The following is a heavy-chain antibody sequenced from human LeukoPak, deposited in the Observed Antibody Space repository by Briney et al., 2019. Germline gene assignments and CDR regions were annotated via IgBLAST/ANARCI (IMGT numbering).Heavy chain of an antibody. V-gene: IGHV4-39*01. J-gene: IGHJ3*02. CDR3: ARLWFGDGAFDI. Sequence: SETLSLTCTVSGGSISSSSYYWGCIRQPPGKGLEWIGCIYYSGGTYYNPSLKSRVTISVDTSKNQFSLKLSSVTAADTAVYYCARLWFGDGAFDIWGQGTMVTVSS. CDR2: IYYSGGT. D-gene: IGHD3-10*01. CDR1: GGSISSSSYY.